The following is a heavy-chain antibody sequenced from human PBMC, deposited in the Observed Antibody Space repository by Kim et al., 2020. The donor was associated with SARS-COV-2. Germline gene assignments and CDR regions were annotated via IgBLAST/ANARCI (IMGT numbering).Heavy chain of an antibody. Sequence: SETLSLTCTVSGGSISSSSYYWGWIRQPPGKGLEWIGSIYYSGSTYYNPSLKSRVTISVDTSKNQFSLKLSSVTAADTAVYYCARRDNYGSGSYYKEGWFDPWGQGTLVTVSS. J-gene: IGHJ5*02. CDR1: GGSISSSSYY. CDR3: ARRDNYGSGSYYKEGWFDP. CDR2: IYYSGST. V-gene: IGHV4-39*01. D-gene: IGHD3-10*01.